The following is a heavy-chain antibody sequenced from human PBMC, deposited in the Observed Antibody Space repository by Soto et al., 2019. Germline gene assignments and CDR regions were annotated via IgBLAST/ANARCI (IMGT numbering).Heavy chain of an antibody. Sequence: QVHLVQSGAEVKKPGASVKVSCKGSGYAFTTYGITWVRQAPGQGLEWMGWISAHNGNTNYAQKLQGRVTVTRDTSTGTAYLELRNLGSHDTSVYYCARGRYGDYCGQGALVTVSP. V-gene: IGHV1-18*01. CDR3: ARGRYGDY. CDR1: GYAFTTYG. D-gene: IGHD1-1*01. CDR2: ISAHNGNT. J-gene: IGHJ4*02.